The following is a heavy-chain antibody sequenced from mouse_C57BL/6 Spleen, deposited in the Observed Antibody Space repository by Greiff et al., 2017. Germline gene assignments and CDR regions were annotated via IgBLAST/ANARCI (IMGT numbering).Heavy chain of an antibody. Sequence: EVNVVESGGDLVKPGGSLKLSCAASGFTFSSYGMSWVRQTPDKRLEWVATISSGGSYTYYPDSVKGRFTISRDNAKNTLYLQMSSLKSEDTAMYYCARRGTAQAQYYYAMDYWGQGTSVTVSS. CDR1: GFTFSSYG. J-gene: IGHJ4*01. V-gene: IGHV5-6*02. CDR3: ARRGTAQAQYYYAMDY. CDR2: ISSGGSYT. D-gene: IGHD3-2*02.